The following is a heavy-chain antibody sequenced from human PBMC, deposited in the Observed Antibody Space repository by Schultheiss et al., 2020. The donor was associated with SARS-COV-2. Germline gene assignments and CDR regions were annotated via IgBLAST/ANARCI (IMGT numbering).Heavy chain of an antibody. CDR3: ARETQSSEPYYYYYYMDV. J-gene: IGHJ6*03. Sequence: GGSLRLSCAASGFTFSSYSMNWVRQAPGKGLEWVSYISSSSSTIYYADSVKGRFIISRDNAKNSLYLQMNSLRDEDTAVYYCARETQSSEPYYYYYYMDVWGKGTTVTVSS. CDR2: ISSSSSTI. V-gene: IGHV3-48*02. CDR1: GFTFSSYS. D-gene: IGHD1-14*01.